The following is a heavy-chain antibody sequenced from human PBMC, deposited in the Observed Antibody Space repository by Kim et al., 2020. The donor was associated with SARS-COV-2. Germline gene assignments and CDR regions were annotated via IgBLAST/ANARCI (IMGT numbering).Heavy chain of an antibody. D-gene: IGHD6-13*01. V-gene: IGHV3-15*01. CDR2: IKSKTDGGTT. CDR3: TTSSSWTRSRFDY. J-gene: IGHJ4*02. Sequence: GGSLRLSCAASGFTFSNAWMSWVRQAPGKGLEWVGRIKSKTDGGTTDYAAPVKGRFTISRDDSKNTLYLQMNSLKTEDTAVYYCTTSSSWTRSRFDYWGQGTLVTVSS. CDR1: GFTFSNAW.